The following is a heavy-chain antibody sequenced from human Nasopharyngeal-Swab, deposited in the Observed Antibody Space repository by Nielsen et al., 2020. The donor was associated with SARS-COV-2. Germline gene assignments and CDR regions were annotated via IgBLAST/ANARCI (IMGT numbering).Heavy chain of an antibody. CDR1: GFTFSSYG. J-gene: IGHJ4*02. V-gene: IGHV3-33*01. CDR2: IWYDGSNK. CDR3: ARDAGGSGGGY. D-gene: IGHD3-16*01. Sequence: GASLKISCAASGFTFSSYGMHWVRQAPGKGLEWVAVIWYDGSNKYYADSVKGRFTISRDNSKSTLYLQMNSLRAEDTAVYYCARDAGGSGGGYWGQGTLVTVSS.